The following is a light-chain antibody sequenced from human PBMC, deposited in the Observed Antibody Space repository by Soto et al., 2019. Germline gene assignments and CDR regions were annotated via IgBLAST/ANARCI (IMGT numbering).Light chain of an antibody. Sequence: QSVLTQPASVSGSPGQSITISCTGTSSDVGAYNYVSWYQQHPGQAPKLMIFEVSNRPSGVSNRISGSKSGNTASLTISGLQPEDEADYYCGSYSGRYTFVFGTGTKLTVL. V-gene: IGLV2-14*01. J-gene: IGLJ1*01. CDR2: EVS. CDR1: SSDVGAYNY. CDR3: GSYSGRYTFV.